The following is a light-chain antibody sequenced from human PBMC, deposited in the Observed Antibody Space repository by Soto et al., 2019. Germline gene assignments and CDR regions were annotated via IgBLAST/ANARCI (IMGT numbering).Light chain of an antibody. CDR3: SSDAGSNNFVV. J-gene: IGLJ2*01. V-gene: IGLV2-8*01. CDR1: SSDVGGYNY. CDR2: EVT. Sequence: QSVLTQPPSASGSPGPSVTISCTGTSSDVGGYNYVSWYQQHPGKAPKLMIYEVTKRPSGVPDRFSGSKSGNTASLTVSGLQAEDEADYYCSSDAGSNNFVVFGGGTKVTVL.